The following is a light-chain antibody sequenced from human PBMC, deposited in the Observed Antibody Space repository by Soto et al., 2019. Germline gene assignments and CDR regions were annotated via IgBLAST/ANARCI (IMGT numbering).Light chain of an antibody. V-gene: IGLV1-40*01. Sequence: QSVLTQPPSVSGAPGQRVTISCTGSSSDIGAGYDVHWYQQLPGTAPKVLIYGNSNRPSGVPDRFSGSKSGTSASLAITGLQAEDAADYYCQSYDSSLSGVVFGGGTKLTVL. CDR3: QSYDSSLSGVV. J-gene: IGLJ2*01. CDR1: SSDIGAGYD. CDR2: GNS.